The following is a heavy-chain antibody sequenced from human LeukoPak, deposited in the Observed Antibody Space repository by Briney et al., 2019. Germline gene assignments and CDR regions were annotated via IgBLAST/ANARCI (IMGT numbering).Heavy chain of an antibody. D-gene: IGHD5-18*01. J-gene: IGHJ4*02. CDR2: ISGGGGST. V-gene: IGHV3-23*01. CDR3: AKGGRSGYSYGGY. CDR1: GFTFSSYA. Sequence: GGSLRLSCAASGFTFSSYAMSWVRQAPGKGLEWVSAISGGGGSTYYADSVKGRFTISRDNSKNTLYLKMNSLRAEDTAVYYCAKGGRSGYSYGGYWGQGTLVTVSS.